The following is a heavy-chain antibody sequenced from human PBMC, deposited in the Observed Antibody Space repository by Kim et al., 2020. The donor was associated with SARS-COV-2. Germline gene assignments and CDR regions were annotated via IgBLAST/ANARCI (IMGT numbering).Heavy chain of an antibody. V-gene: IGHV4-59*01. D-gene: IGHD3-10*01. Sequence: NNTPSLKSRVTISVDTSKNQFSLKLSSVTPADTAVYYCARIRGVEDAFDIWGQGTMVTVSS. J-gene: IGHJ3*02. CDR3: ARIRGVEDAFDI.